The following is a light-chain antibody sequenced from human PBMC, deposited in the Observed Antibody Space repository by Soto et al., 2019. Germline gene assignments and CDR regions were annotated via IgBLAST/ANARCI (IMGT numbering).Light chain of an antibody. Sequence: MNQSPSSLSATVGDRVTITCRASQSISSWLAWYQQKPGKAPKLLIYDASSLQSGVPSRFSGSGSGTEFTLTNSSLPPDDLATYYCQQYNSYLAWTFGQGTKVDI. CDR2: DAS. CDR3: QQYNSYLAWT. V-gene: IGKV1-5*01. CDR1: QSISSW. J-gene: IGKJ1*01.